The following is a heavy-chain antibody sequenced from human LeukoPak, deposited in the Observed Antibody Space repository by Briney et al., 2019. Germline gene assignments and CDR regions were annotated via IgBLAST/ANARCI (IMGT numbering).Heavy chain of an antibody. V-gene: IGHV3-7*01. D-gene: IGHD3-3*01. Sequence: GGSLRLSCAASGFTFSSYWMSWVRQAPGKGLEWVANIKQDGSEKYYVDSVKGRFTISRDNAKNSLYLQMNSLRAEDTAVYYCARVPFTIFGVVIIPDEHSDYWGQGTLVTVSS. J-gene: IGHJ4*02. CDR3: ARVPFTIFGVVIIPDEHSDY. CDR2: IKQDGSEK. CDR1: GFTFSSYW.